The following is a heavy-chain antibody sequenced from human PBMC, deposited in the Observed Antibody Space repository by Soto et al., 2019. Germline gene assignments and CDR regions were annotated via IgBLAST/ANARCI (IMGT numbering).Heavy chain of an antibody. J-gene: IGHJ4*02. CDR3: ARLTEAVTTFVY. CDR1: GFALSPYW. CDR2: INQDGSVK. Sequence: GGSLRLSCEASGFALSPYWMSWVRQAPGRGLEWVANINQDGSVKHYVDSVRGRFTVSRDNAKNSLFLQMNSLSAEDTAVYFCARLTEAVTTFVYWGQGTRITVSS. V-gene: IGHV3-7*03. D-gene: IGHD1-1*01.